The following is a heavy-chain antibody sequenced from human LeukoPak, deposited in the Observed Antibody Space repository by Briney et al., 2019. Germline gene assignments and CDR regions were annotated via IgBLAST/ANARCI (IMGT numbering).Heavy chain of an antibody. Sequence: GGSLRLSCAASGFTFSNYAMSWVRQAPGNGLEWVSAILGSGGSTYYADSVKGRFTVSRDNSKSTLYLQMNSLRAEDTALYYCAKWGDYDVLTGYYVPDYWGQGTLVTVSS. CDR1: GFTFSNYA. J-gene: IGHJ4*02. V-gene: IGHV3-23*01. CDR3: AKWGDYDVLTGYYVPDY. D-gene: IGHD3-9*01. CDR2: ILGSGGST.